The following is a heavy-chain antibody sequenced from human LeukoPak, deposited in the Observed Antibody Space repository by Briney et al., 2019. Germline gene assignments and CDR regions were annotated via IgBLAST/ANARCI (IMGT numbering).Heavy chain of an antibody. CDR1: GYTFTSYG. V-gene: IGHV1-18*01. J-gene: IGHJ4*02. D-gene: IGHD3-22*01. CDR2: ISAYNGNT. CDR3: ARVDDSSGYSYYFDY. Sequence: ASVKVSCKASGYTFTSYGISWVRQAPGQGLEWIGWISAYNGNTNYAQKLQGRVTMTTDTSTSTAYMELRSLTSDDTAVYYCARVDDSSGYSYYFDYWGQGTLVTVSS.